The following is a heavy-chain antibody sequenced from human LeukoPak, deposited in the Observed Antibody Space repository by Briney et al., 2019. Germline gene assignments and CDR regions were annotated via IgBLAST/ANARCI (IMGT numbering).Heavy chain of an antibody. CDR1: GGTFNNYA. V-gene: IGHV1-69*01. CDR3: ARDLLGSASSYSSGAWDY. J-gene: IGHJ4*02. D-gene: IGHD3-22*01. CDR2: IIPHFGTA. Sequence: ASVKVSCKASGGTFNNYAISWVRQAPGQGLEWMGGIIPHFGTADYAQKFQGRVTITADESTSTAYMELSSLRLEDTAVYYCARDLLGSASSYSSGAWDYWGQGTLVTVSS.